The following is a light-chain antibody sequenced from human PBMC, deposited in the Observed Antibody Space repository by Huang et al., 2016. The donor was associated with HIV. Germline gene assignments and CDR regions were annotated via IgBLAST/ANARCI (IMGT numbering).Light chain of an antibody. J-gene: IGKJ1*01. Sequence: DIQMTQSPSSLSASVGDRVTITCRASQSISSYLTWYQQKPGKAPKLLMHAESSLQSGVPARFSGSGAGTAFTLTITNLQPEDFATYYCQQSYNTPRTFGQGTKVDFK. CDR2: AES. CDR3: QQSYNTPRT. V-gene: IGKV1-39*01. CDR1: QSISSY.